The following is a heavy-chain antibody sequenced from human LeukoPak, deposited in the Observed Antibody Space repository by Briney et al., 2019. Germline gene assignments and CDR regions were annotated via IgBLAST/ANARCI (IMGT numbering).Heavy chain of an antibody. CDR2: IYSGGST. D-gene: IGHD1-26*01. V-gene: IGHV3-66*01. J-gene: IGHJ5*02. CDR1: GFTVSSNY. Sequence: GXXXRLSCAASGFTVSSNYMSWVRQAPGKGLEWVSVIYSGGSTYYGDSVKGGLTITRDNSKKKLGHQMNSRRAEDTAVYYCARALIRGGATSWFDPWGQGTLVTVSS. CDR3: ARALIRGGATSWFDP.